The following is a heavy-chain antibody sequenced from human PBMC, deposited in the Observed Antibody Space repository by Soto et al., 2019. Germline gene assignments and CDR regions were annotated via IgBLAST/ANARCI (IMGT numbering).Heavy chain of an antibody. CDR3: SRFYGNAFDV. Sequence: QLQLQESGPGLVKPSETLSLTCSVSGGSITTSSYNCDWIRQPPGKGLEWIGTIYYDGSTSYNPSLRSQDPIPVDNSKNHFALKENSVTAADTAVYHCSRFYGNAFDVWGRGTVVTVSS. J-gene: IGHJ3*01. CDR2: IYYDGST. D-gene: IGHD3-3*01. V-gene: IGHV4-39*02. CDR1: GGSITTSSYN.